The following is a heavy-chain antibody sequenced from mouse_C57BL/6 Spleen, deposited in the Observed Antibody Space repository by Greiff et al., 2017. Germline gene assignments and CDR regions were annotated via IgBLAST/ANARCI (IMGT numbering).Heavy chain of an antibody. Sequence: VQLQQPGAELVKPGASVKMSCKASGYTFTSYWITWVKQRPGQGLEWIGDIYPGSGSTNYNEKFKSKATLTVDTSSSTAYMQLSSLTSEDSAVYYCARDYDYDGGYFDVWGTGTTVTVSS. CDR2: IYPGSGST. J-gene: IGHJ1*03. CDR3: ARDYDYDGGYFDV. D-gene: IGHD2-4*01. V-gene: IGHV1-55*01. CDR1: GYTFTSYW.